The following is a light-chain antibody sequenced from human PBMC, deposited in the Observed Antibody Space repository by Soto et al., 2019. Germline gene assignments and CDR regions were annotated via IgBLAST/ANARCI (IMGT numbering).Light chain of an antibody. CDR1: QGVNSIY. CDR2: GAS. J-gene: IGKJ1*01. CDR3: QQYGSSPWT. Sequence: EIVLTQSPGTLSLSPGERATLSCRASQGVNSIYLAWYQQKPGQAPRLLIYGASSRATGIPDRFSGSGSGTDFTLTISRLEPEDFVVYYCQQYGSSPWTFGQGTKVEIK. V-gene: IGKV3-20*01.